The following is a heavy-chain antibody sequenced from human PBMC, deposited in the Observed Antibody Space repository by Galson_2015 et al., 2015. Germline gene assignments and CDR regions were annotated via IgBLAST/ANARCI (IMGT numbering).Heavy chain of an antibody. CDR3: ARDGSFFSLSDY. Sequence: SLRLSCAASGFIFSNYDMNWVRQAPGKGLEWVSYISSSSSTKYYADSMKGRFTISRDNAKNSLYLQMNSLRDEDTAVYYCARDGSFFSLSDYSGQGSLVTVSS. V-gene: IGHV3-48*02. D-gene: IGHD3-10*01. J-gene: IGHJ4*02. CDR1: GFIFSNYD. CDR2: ISSSSSTK.